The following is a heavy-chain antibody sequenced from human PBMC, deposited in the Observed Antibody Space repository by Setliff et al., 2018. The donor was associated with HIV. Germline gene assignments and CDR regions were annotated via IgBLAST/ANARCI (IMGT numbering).Heavy chain of an antibody. J-gene: IGHJ4*02. Sequence: PSETLSLTCTVSGGSVSSSSYFWGWLRRPPGTGLEWIGNIYYSGTTFYNPSLKSRVSISVDTSTDHFSLKLSSVTAADTAVYYCARTPGTHYYDRSANFHYFDYWGQGALVTVSS. CDR1: GGSVSSSSYF. CDR3: ARTPGTHYYDRSANFHYFDY. V-gene: IGHV4-39*02. CDR2: IYYSGTT. D-gene: IGHD3-22*01.